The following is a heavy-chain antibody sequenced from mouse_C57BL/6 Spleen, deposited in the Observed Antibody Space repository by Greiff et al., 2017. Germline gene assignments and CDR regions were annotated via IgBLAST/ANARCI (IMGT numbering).Heavy chain of an antibody. D-gene: IGHD2-4*01. Sequence: EVQVVESGPSLVRPSQTLSLTCTVTGFSINSDCYWIWIRQFPGNKLEYIGYTFYSGITYYNPSLESRTYITRDTSKNQFSLKLSSVTTEDTATYYCARGAYDYDYAMDYWGQGTSVTVSS. V-gene: IGHV3-3*01. CDR3: ARGAYDYDYAMDY. CDR2: TFYSGIT. CDR1: GFSINSDCY. J-gene: IGHJ4*01.